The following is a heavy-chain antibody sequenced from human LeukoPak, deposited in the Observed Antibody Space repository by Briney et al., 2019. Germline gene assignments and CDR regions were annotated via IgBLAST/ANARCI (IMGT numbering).Heavy chain of an antibody. V-gene: IGHV3-23*01. CDR1: GFTFSNYA. CDR2: ISSSGGST. J-gene: IGHJ4*02. CDR3: ARGLDVWGSYRPYYFDY. Sequence: PGGSLRLSCAASGFTFSNYAMSWVRQAPGKGLVWVSTISSSGGSTYYADSVKGRFTISRDNSKNTLYLQMNGLRAEDTAVYYCARGLDVWGSYRPYYFDYWGQGTLVTVSS. D-gene: IGHD3-16*02.